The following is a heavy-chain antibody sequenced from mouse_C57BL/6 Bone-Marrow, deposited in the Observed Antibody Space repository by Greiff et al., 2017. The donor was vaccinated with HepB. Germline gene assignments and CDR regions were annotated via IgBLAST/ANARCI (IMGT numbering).Heavy chain of an antibody. CDR2: ISSGGSYT. V-gene: IGHV5-6*01. D-gene: IGHD1-1*01. J-gene: IGHJ1*01. CDR3: ARRNTTVVATKYYDV. CDR1: GFTFSSYG. Sequence: EVQRVESGGDLVKPGGSLKLSCAASGFTFSSYGMSWVRQTPDKRLEWVATISSGGSYTYYPDSVKGRFTISRDNAKNTLYLQMSSLKSEDTAMYYCARRNTTVVATKYYDVWGPGTTVTASS.